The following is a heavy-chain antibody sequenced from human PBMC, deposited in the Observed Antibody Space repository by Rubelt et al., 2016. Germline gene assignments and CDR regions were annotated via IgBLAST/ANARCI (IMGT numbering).Heavy chain of an antibody. CDR2: ISAYNGHT. D-gene: IGHD6-6*01. V-gene: IGHV1-18*01. CDR1: GYTFTSYG. J-gene: IGHJ2*01. Sequence: QVQLVQSGAEVKKPGASVKVSCKASGYTFTSYGISWVRQAPGQGLEWMGWISAYNGHTNYAQKLQGRVPMTTDTSTSTAYMERRRLRSDDAAVYYCARDRIRIAARQGWYFDLWGRGTLVTVSS. CDR3: ARDRIRIAARQGWYFDL.